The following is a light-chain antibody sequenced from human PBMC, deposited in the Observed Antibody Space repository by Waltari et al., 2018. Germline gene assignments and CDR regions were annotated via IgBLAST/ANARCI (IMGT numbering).Light chain of an antibody. V-gene: IGKV1-5*03. CDR3: QQNDNSPWT. CDR2: WAS. Sequence: DIQMTQSPSFLSASVGDRVTISCRASQGISNWLAWYQQKPGKAPKLLIYWASNLETGVPARCSGSGAGTDFTLTISSLQPEDFATYYCQQNDNSPWTFGQGTKVEIK. J-gene: IGKJ1*01. CDR1: QGISNW.